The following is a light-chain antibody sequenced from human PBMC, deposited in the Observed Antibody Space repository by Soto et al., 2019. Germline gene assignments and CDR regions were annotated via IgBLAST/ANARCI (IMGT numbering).Light chain of an antibody. V-gene: IGKV3-15*01. CDR1: QSVNSK. CDR3: QQYNNWPPLT. CDR2: GAS. J-gene: IGKJ4*01. Sequence: EIVMTQSPATLSVSPGERATLSCRASQSVNSKLAWYQQKPGQAPSLLIYGASTRATGVSARFSGSGSGTEFTLTISSLQPEDFGVYYCQQYNNWPPLTFGGGTNVEIK.